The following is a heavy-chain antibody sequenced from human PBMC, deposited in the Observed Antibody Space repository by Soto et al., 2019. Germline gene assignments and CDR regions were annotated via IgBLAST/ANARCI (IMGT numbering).Heavy chain of an antibody. CDR3: ARPWTTETSSLAY. CDR1: GESFSGYY. Sequence: QVQLQQWGAGLLKPSETLSLTCAVYGESFSGYYWTWIRQPPGKGLESIGEINHSGSTKYNPSLKRRVTISVVMSKKQFSLKLRSVTAADTAVFYCARPWTTETSSLAYWGQGTLVTVSS. D-gene: IGHD4-17*01. CDR2: INHSGST. J-gene: IGHJ4*02. V-gene: IGHV4-34*01.